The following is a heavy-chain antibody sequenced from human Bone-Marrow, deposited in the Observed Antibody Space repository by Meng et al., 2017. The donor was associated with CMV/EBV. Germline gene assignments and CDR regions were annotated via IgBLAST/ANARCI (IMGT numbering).Heavy chain of an antibody. D-gene: IGHD3-10*01. CDR3: ARGWSYNWNYDGMDV. J-gene: IGHJ6*02. CDR1: GFTFSSYA. CDR2: ISYDGSNK. Sequence: GGSLRLSCAASGFTFSSYAMHWVRQAPGKGLEWVAVISYDGSNKYYADSVKGRFTISRDNSKNTLYLGMNSLRAEDTALYYCARGWSYNWNYDGMDVWGQGTTVTVSS. V-gene: IGHV3-30-3*01.